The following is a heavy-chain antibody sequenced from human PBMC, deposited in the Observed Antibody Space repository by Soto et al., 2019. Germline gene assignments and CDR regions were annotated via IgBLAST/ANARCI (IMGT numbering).Heavy chain of an antibody. V-gene: IGHV3-53*01. CDR1: GFTVSNNY. D-gene: IGHD2-15*01. Sequence: EVQLVESGGGLIQPGGSLRLSCAASGFTVSNNYMSWVRQAPGKGLEWVSVIYGGGSTYYADYVQGRFTISRDNSKNTLYLQMNSLRAEDTAVYYCARRPGGRDYYYGMDVWGQGTTVTVSS. CDR3: ARRPGGRDYYYGMDV. CDR2: IYGGGST. J-gene: IGHJ6*02.